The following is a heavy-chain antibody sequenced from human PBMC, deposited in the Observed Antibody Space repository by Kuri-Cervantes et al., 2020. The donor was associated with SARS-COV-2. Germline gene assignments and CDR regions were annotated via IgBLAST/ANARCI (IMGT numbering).Heavy chain of an antibody. J-gene: IGHJ4*02. CDR1: GGTFSSYA. D-gene: IGHD3-22*01. CDR3: ARVRGYDSSGYFGR. Sequence: SVKVSCKASGGTFSSYAISWVRQAPGQGLKWMGGIIPIFGTANYAQKFQGRVTITTDESTSTAYMELSSLRSEDTAVYYCARVRGYDSSGYFGRWGQGTLVTVSS. V-gene: IGHV1-69*05. CDR2: IIPIFGTA.